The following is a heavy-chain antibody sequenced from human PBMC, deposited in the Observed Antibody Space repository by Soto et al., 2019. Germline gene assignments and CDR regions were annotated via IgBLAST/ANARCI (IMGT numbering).Heavy chain of an antibody. D-gene: IGHD3-9*01. CDR3: ASDISTRTNILPYFDPS. V-gene: IGHV4-30-4*01. CDR1: GGSISSGDYY. Sequence: SETLSLTCTVSGGSISSGDYYWSWIRQPPGKGLEWIGSIYYSGSTYYNPSLKSRVTISVDTSKNQFSLKLSSVTAADTAVYYCASDISTRTNILPYFDPSWGQGTLVTVSS. CDR2: IYYSGST. J-gene: IGHJ5*02.